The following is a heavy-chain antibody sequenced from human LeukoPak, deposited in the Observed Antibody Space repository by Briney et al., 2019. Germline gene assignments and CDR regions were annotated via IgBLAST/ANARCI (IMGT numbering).Heavy chain of an antibody. CDR3: ARGDGLSGYKI. Sequence: RPSETLSLTCTVSGGSIGWDYWSWTRQSAGKGLEWIGRIYKSGSTNYNPSFRSRVTMSVDTSKNQFSLNVTSVTAADTAVYYCARGDGLSGYKIWGQGTLVTVSS. D-gene: IGHD3-9*01. CDR2: IYKSGST. V-gene: IGHV4-4*07. CDR1: GGSIGWDY. J-gene: IGHJ4*02.